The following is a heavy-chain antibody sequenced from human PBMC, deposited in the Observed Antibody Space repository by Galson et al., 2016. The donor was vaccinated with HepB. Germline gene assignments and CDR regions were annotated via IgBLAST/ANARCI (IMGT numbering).Heavy chain of an antibody. CDR3: ARDGDQATVVTK. Sequence: SVKVSCKASGYTFTTYYVHWVRQAPGQGLEWMGIINPSGGGTTYAQKFQGRLTVTSDTSTSTVYMELTSLTSEDTAVYYCARDGDQATVVTKWGQGTLVTVSS. V-gene: IGHV1-46*01. CDR1: GYTFTTYY. J-gene: IGHJ4*02. CDR2: INPSGGGT. D-gene: IGHD4-23*01.